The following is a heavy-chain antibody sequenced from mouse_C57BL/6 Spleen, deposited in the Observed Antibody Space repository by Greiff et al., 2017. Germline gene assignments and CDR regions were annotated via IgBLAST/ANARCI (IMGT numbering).Heavy chain of an antibody. CDR3: TTGPGFDY. V-gene: IGHV14-4*01. CDR2: IDPENGDT. J-gene: IGHJ2*01. Sequence: EVQLQQSGAELVRPGASVKLSCTASGFNIKDDYMHWVKQRPEQGLEWIGWIDPENGDTEYASKFQGKATITADTSSNTAYLQLSSLTSEDTAVYYCTTGPGFDYWGQGTTLTVSS. CDR1: GFNIKDDY.